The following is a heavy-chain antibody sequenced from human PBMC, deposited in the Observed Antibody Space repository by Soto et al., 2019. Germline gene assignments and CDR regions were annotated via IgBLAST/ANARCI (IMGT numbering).Heavy chain of an antibody. D-gene: IGHD4-17*01. CDR2: ISSNGDST. J-gene: IGHJ5*02. V-gene: IGHV3-64D*06. CDR3: VHPRSTVQIPPT. CDR1: GFTFSIFS. Sequence: GGSLRLSCSASGFTFSIFSMHWVLQAPGKGPEYVSGISSNGDSTYYADSVKGRFTISRDNSKNTLYLQMSSLRAVDTAVYYCVHPRSTVQIPPTWGQGTLVTVSS.